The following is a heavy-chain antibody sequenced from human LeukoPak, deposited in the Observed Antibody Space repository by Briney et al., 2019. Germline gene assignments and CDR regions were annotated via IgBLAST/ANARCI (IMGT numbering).Heavy chain of an antibody. J-gene: IGHJ3*02. CDR3: ARDEYSSNAAFDI. D-gene: IGHD6-6*01. Sequence: PGGSLRLSCAASGFTFSSYWMSWVRQALGKGLEWVSSISSSSSYIYYADSVKGRFTISRDNAKNSLYLQMNSLRAEDTAVYYCARDEYSSNAAFDIWGQGTMVTVSS. CDR1: GFTFSSYW. V-gene: IGHV3-21*01. CDR2: ISSSSSYI.